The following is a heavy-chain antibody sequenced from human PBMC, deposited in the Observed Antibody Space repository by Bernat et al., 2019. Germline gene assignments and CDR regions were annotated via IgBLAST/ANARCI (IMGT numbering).Heavy chain of an antibody. CDR1: GFTFSSYA. Sequence: QVQLVESGGGVVQPGRSLRLSCAASGFTFSSYAMHWVRQAPGKGLEWVAVISYDGSNKYYADSVKGRFTISRDNSKNTLYLQMNSLRAEDTAVYYCAKGIAARYYYYGMDVWGQGTTVTVSS. J-gene: IGHJ6*02. V-gene: IGHV3-30*04. CDR2: ISYDGSNK. D-gene: IGHD6-6*01. CDR3: AKGIAARYYYYGMDV.